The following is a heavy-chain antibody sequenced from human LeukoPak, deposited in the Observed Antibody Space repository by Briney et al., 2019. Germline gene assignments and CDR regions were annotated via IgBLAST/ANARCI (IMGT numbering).Heavy chain of an antibody. Sequence: ASVKVSCKASGYTFTNYGFNWVRQAPGQGLEWMGNSAYNGNTNYAQKFQDRVTLTTDTSTSTDYMELRSLRSDDTAVYYCARYSSMFRGVTTSDYWGQGTLVTVSS. CDR3: ARYSSMFRGVTTSDY. V-gene: IGHV1-18*01. CDR2: SAYNGNT. D-gene: IGHD3-10*01. CDR1: GYTFTNYG. J-gene: IGHJ4*02.